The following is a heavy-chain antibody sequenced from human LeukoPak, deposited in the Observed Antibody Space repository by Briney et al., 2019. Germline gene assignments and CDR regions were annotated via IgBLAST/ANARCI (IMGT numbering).Heavy chain of an antibody. Sequence: SETLSLTCAVSGGSISSGGYSWSWIRQPPGKGLEWIGYIYHSGSTYYNPSLKSRVTISVDRSKIQFSLKLSSVTAADTAVYYCARASGEPRGSGDAFDIWGQGTMVTVSS. CDR3: ARASGEPRGSGDAFDI. V-gene: IGHV4-30-2*01. J-gene: IGHJ3*02. CDR2: IYHSGST. CDR1: GGSISSGGYS. D-gene: IGHD3-10*01.